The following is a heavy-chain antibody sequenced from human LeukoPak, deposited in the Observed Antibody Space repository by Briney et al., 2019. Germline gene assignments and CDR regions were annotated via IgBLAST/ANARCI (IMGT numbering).Heavy chain of an antibody. J-gene: IGHJ4*02. D-gene: IGHD2-21*01. CDR1: GFTFSSYS. CDR2: IGSSSSTM. Sequence: GGSLRLSCAASGFTFSSYSMNWVRKAPGKGLERVSYIGSSSSTMFYANSVKGRFTISRDTSKKKQFPQMNNPRTDATAAYFFAKDLFMWSFDHWGQGNLVTVSS. V-gene: IGHV3-48*04. CDR3: AKDLFMWSFDH.